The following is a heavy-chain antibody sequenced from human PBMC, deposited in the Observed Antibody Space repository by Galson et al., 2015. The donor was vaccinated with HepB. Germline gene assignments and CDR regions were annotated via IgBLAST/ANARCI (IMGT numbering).Heavy chain of an antibody. CDR1: GFTFSDYY. CDR2: ISSSSSYI. CDR3: ARDRLSRDGKSDDYFDY. J-gene: IGHJ4*02. D-gene: IGHD2/OR15-2a*01. V-gene: IGHV3-11*06. Sequence: SLRLSCAASGFTFSDYYMSWIRQAPGKGLEWVSYISSSSSYISYADSVKGRFTISRDNAKNSLYLQMNSLSADDTAVYFCARDRLSRDGKSDDYFDYWGQGTLVTVSS.